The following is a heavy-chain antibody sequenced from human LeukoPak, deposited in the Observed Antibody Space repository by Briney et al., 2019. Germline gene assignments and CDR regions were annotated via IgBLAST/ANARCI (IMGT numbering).Heavy chain of an antibody. D-gene: IGHD6-19*01. CDR3: AKDRGGWSFDY. CDR1: GFTFSSYG. V-gene: IGHV3-30*18. CDR2: ISYDGSNK. J-gene: IGHJ4*02. Sequence: GGSLRLSCAASGFTFSSYGMHWVRQAPGKGLEWVAVISYDGSNKYYADSVKGRFTNSRDNSKNTLYLQMNSLRAEDTAVYYCAKDRGGWSFDYWGQGTLVTVSS.